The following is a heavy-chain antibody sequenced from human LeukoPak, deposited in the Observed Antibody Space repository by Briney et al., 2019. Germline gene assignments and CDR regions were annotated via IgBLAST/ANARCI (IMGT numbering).Heavy chain of an antibody. CDR1: GGSISSYY. Sequence: SGTLSLTCTVSGGSISSYYWSWIRQPPGKGLEWIGYIYYSGSTNYNPSLKSRVTISVDTSKNQFSLKLSSATAADTAVYYYARQGPIWFDPWGQGTLVTVSS. V-gene: IGHV4-59*08. CDR2: IYYSGST. CDR3: ARQGPIWFDP. J-gene: IGHJ5*02.